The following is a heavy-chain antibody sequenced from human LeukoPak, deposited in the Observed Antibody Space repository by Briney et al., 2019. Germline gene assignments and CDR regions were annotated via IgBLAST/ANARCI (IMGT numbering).Heavy chain of an antibody. J-gene: IGHJ6*02. V-gene: IGHV3-7*01. CDR1: GFTFSNYY. D-gene: IGHD5-24*01. Sequence: PGGSLRLSCAASGFTFSNYYMNWVRQAPGKGLEWVANIKEDGSEKYYVDFVKGRFTISRDNANNSLYLQMNSLGAEDTAVYYCARDLTPLIQLWPRTLDYNYGMDVWGQGTTVTVSS. CDR3: ARDLTPLIQLWPRTLDYNYGMDV. CDR2: IKEDGSEK.